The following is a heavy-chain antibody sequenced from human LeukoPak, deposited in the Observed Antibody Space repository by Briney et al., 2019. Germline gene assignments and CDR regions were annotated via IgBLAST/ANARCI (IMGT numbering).Heavy chain of an antibody. J-gene: IGHJ6*02. D-gene: IGHD3-10*01. Sequence: PGGSLRLSCAASGFTFSSYEMNWVRQAPGKGQEWVSYISSSGSTIYYADSVKGRFTISRDNAKNSLYLQMNSLRAEDTAVYYCARVLLWFGELMDVWGQGTTVTVSS. CDR1: GFTFSSYE. CDR2: ISSSGSTI. V-gene: IGHV3-48*03. CDR3: ARVLLWFGELMDV.